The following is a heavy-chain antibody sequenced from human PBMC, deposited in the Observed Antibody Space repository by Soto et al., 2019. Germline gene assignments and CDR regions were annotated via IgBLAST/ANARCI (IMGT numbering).Heavy chain of an antibody. CDR1: GFSLRSSGVV. J-gene: IGHJ3*02. CDR2: IYWNDDA. CDR3: AHRPGGSGFRCVFDN. D-gene: IGHD6-25*01. V-gene: IGHV2-5*01. Sequence: SGTTLVNPPQTLTLTCIFSGFSLRSSGVVVGCFLQPPGKALEWLGLIYWNDDARYRASLHIRLTITKDTSKNQVVLTMTNMDQVAAGVYYCAHRPGGSGFRCVFDNWG.